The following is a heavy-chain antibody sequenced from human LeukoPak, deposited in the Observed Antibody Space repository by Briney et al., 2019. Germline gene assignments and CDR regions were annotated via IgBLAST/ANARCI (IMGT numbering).Heavy chain of an antibody. CDR2: IWYDGKNK. D-gene: IGHD4-23*01. J-gene: IGHJ4*02. Sequence: PGRSLRLSCAASGFNFTGYGIHWVRQVPGKGLDWVAVIWYDGKNKHYADSVKGRFTISRDTSNNTVYLQMHSLRAEDTAVYYCTRVSESGNSDYWGQGTLVTVSS. CDR3: TRVSESGNSDY. V-gene: IGHV3-33*01. CDR1: GFNFTGYG.